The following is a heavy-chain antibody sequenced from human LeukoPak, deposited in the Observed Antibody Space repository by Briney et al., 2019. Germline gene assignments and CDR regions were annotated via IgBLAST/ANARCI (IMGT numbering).Heavy chain of an antibody. CDR1: GIPFTTSD. CDR2: ISSSGGST. CDR3: ARHLLWFGELSGGFDY. J-gene: IGHJ4*02. Sequence: GGSLRLSCAASGIPFTTSDMHWVRQAPGKGREWVAGISSSGGSTYYADSVKGLFTISRDNSRNTPYLQMNSPREEDTAVYYCARHLLWFGELSGGFDYWGQGTLVTVSS. V-gene: IGHV3-23*01. D-gene: IGHD3-10*01.